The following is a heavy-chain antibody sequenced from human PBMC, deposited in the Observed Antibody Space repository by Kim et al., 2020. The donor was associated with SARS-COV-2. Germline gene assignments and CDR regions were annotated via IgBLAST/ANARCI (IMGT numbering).Heavy chain of an antibody. CDR2: IYYSGSN. Sequence: SETLSLTCTVSGGSISSSSYYWGWIRQPPGKGLEWIGSIYYSGSNYYNPSLKSRVTISVDTSNHQFSLKLSSVTAADTAVYYCAIRDAIYYYGMDVWGKGTTVTFSS. CDR3: AIRDAIYYYGMDV. J-gene: IGHJ6*04. V-gene: IGHV4-39*01. D-gene: IGHD3-3*01. CDR1: GGSISSSSYY.